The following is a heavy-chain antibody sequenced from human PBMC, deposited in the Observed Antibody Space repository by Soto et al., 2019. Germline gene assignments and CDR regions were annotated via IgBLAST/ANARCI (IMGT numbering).Heavy chain of an antibody. CDR1: GYTFTSYG. CDR3: ARDRGNDYGGNRKYYFDY. V-gene: IGHV1-18*01. CDR2: ISAYNGNT. J-gene: IGHJ4*02. Sequence: QVQLVQSGAEVKKPGASVKVSCKASGYTFTSYGISWVRQAPGQGLEWMGWISAYNGNTNYAQKLQGRVTMTTDTSMSTAYMELRSMGSDDTSVYYSARDRGNDYGGNRKYYFDYWGQGTLVTVSS. D-gene: IGHD4-17*01.